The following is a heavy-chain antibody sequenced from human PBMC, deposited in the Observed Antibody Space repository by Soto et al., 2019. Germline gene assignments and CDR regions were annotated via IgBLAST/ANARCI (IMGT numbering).Heavy chain of an antibody. CDR3: ARDSSITIFGVVIDPDYYYYGMDV. Sequence: SGGSLILSCAASGFTFSSYWMSWVRQAPGKGLEWVANIKQDGSEKYYVDSVKGRFTISRNNAKNSLYLQMNSLRAEDTAVYYCARDSSITIFGVVIDPDYYYYGMDVWGQGTTVTXSS. V-gene: IGHV3-7*05. D-gene: IGHD3-3*01. CDR1: GFTFSSYW. J-gene: IGHJ6*02. CDR2: IKQDGSEK.